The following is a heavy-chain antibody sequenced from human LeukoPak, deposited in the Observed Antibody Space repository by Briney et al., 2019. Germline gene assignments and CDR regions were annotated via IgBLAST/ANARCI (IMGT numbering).Heavy chain of an antibody. V-gene: IGHV4-39*07. J-gene: IGHJ6*03. D-gene: IGHD4-17*01. CDR3: ARGPVTLYSYYYYMDV. Sequence: SETLSLTCTVSGDSISRGDYYWGWIRQPPGKGLEWIGSIHYRGNTYRNPSLKSRVTISVDIVKNQFSLKLSSVTAADTAVYYCARGPVTLYSYYYYMDVWGTGTTVTVSS. CDR1: GDSISRGDYY. CDR2: IHYRGNT.